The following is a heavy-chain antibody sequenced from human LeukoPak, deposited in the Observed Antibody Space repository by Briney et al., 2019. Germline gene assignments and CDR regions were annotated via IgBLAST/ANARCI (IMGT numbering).Heavy chain of an antibody. CDR1: GGSISSSSYY. CDR2: IYYSGST. V-gene: IGHV4-39*07. D-gene: IGHD1-1*01. J-gene: IGHJ3*02. CDR3: ARERDGTGAFDI. Sequence: PSETLSLTCTVSGGSISSSSYYWGWIRQPPGKGLEWIGSIYYSGSTYYNPSLKSRVTISVDTSKNQFSLKLSSVTAADTAVYYCARERDGTGAFDIWGQGTMVTVSS.